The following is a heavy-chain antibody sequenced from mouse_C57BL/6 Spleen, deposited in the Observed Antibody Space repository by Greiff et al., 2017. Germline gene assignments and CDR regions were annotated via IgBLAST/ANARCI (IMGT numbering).Heavy chain of an antibody. CDR1: GYSITSGYY. CDR2: ISYDGSN. CDR3: AGNDYDFFAY. J-gene: IGHJ3*01. V-gene: IGHV3-6*01. Sequence: EVKLMESGPGLVKPSQSLSLTCSVTGYSITSGYYWNWIRQFPGNKLEWMGYISYDGSNNYNPSLKNRISITRDTSMNQFFLKLNSVTTEDTATYYCAGNDYDFFAYWGQGTLVTVSA. D-gene: IGHD2-4*01.